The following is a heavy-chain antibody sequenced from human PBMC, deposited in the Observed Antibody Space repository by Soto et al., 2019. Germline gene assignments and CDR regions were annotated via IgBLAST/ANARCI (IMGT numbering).Heavy chain of an antibody. V-gene: IGHV1-8*01. CDR1: GYSFTNND. CDR3: ARMATFGSLDWFDP. Sequence: ASVKVSCKASGYSFTNNDVSWVRQATGQGLEWMGWMNPGSGDTGYAQKFQGRVTMTRDISIATAYMELSSLRSDDTAIYYCARMATFGSLDWFDPWGQGTLVTAPQ. D-gene: IGHD3-16*01. CDR2: MNPGSGDT. J-gene: IGHJ5*02.